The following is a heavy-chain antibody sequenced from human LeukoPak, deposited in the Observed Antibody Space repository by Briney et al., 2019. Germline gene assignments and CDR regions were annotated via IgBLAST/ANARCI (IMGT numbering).Heavy chain of an antibody. CDR2: IYYSGST. CDR3: ARYDSSGYSNWYFDL. D-gene: IGHD3-22*01. CDR1: GGSIGSYY. Sequence: SETLSLTCTVSGGSIGSYYWSWIRQPPGKGLEWIGFIYYSGSTNYNPSLKSRVTLSVDTSKNQFSLKLSSVTAADTAVYYCARYDSSGYSNWYFDLWGRGTLVTVSS. V-gene: IGHV4-59*01. J-gene: IGHJ2*01.